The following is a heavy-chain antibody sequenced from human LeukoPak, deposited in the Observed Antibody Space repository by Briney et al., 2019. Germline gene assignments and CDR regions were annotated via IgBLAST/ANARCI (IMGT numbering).Heavy chain of an antibody. CDR3: ARVEYSSSSAPLDY. CDR2: IKQDGSDK. CDR1: GFTFSNYW. V-gene: IGHV3-7*04. J-gene: IGHJ4*02. D-gene: IGHD6-6*01. Sequence: GGSLRLSCAASGFTFSNYWMSWVRQAPGKGLEWVANIKQDGSDKYYVDSVKGRFTISRDNAKNSLYLQMNSLRAEDTAVYYCARVEYSSSSAPLDYWGQGTLVTVSS.